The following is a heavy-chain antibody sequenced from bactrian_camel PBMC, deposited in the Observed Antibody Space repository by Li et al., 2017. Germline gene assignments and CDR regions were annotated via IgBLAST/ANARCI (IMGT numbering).Heavy chain of an antibody. V-gene: IGHV3S53*01. CDR1: GYTLFSTYC. D-gene: IGHD2*01. J-gene: IGHJ4*01. Sequence: HVQLVESGGGSVQAGGSLTLSCTVSGYTLFSTYCMGWFRQAAGKEREGVAGLDSDSSPTYADSVKGRFTIIQDEGKNMVYLLMNSLKPDDSGTYYCAYESGTTPDLCRRRGPGGYYGQGTQVTVS. CDR2: LDSDSSP.